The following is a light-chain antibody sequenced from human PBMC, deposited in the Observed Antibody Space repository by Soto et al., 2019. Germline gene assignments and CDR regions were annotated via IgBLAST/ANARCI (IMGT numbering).Light chain of an antibody. CDR1: HSISSY. CDR3: HQGSD. J-gene: IGKJ5*01. Sequence: ENVLTQSPATLSLSPGDTATLSCRASHSISSYITWYQQKPGQAPRLLIYDASNRATGIPARFSGSGSGTDFTLTISSLEPEDFAVYYWHQGSDFGQGTRLEIK. CDR2: DAS. V-gene: IGKV3-11*01.